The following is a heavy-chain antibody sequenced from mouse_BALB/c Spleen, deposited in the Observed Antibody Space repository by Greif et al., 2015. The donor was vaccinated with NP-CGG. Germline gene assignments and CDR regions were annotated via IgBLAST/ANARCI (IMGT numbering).Heavy chain of an antibody. Sequence: QVQLQQPGAELVKPGASVKLSCKASGYTFTSYWMHWVKQRPGQGLEWIGEIDPSDRYTNYNQKFKGKATLTVDKSSSTAYMQLSSLTSEDSAVYYCARKDNRGYAMDYWGQGSSVTVSS. V-gene: IGHV1-69*02. D-gene: IGHD1-3*01. CDR3: ARKDNRGYAMDY. J-gene: IGHJ4*01. CDR1: GYTFTSYW. CDR2: IDPSDRYT.